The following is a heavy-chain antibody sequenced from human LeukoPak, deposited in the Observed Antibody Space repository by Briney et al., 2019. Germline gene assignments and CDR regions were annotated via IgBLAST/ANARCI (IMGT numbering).Heavy chain of an antibody. D-gene: IGHD1-14*01. CDR3: ARLYGTAFDI. J-gene: IGHJ3*02. Sequence: SETLSLTCTVSGGSISSYYWSWIRQPPGKGLEWIGYIYTSGSTTYNPSLKSRVTISVDTSKNQFSLKLSSVTAADTAVYYCARLYGTAFDIWGQGTMVTVSS. V-gene: IGHV4-4*09. CDR2: IYTSGST. CDR1: GGSISSYY.